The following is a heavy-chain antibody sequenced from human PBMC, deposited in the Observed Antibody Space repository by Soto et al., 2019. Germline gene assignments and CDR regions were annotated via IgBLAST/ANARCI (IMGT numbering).Heavy chain of an antibody. Sequence: QVQLVQSGAEVKKPGSSVKVSCKVSGGTLGSYHITWVRQGPGQGLEWMGGIIPLFGAPHYAQMFQGRVTMTADASTSTVHVEVSSLRSEDTAVYYCAVVEATRDFDYWGQGTLVTVSS. CDR1: GGTLGSYH. V-gene: IGHV1-69*01. D-gene: IGHD1-26*01. J-gene: IGHJ4*02. CDR2: IIPLFGAP. CDR3: AVVEATRDFDY.